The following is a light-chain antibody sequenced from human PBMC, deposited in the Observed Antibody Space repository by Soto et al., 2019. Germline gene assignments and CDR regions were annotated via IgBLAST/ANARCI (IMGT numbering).Light chain of an antibody. CDR3: QQYGSSPPYT. J-gene: IGKJ2*01. V-gene: IGKV3-20*01. CDR2: GAS. CDR1: QSVSSSY. Sequence: EIVLTQSPGTLSLSPGERATLSCRASQSVSSSYLAWYQQKPGQAPRLLIYGASSRATGIPDRFSGSGSGTDFTLIISRLEPEVFAVYYCQQYGSSPPYTFGQGTKLEIK.